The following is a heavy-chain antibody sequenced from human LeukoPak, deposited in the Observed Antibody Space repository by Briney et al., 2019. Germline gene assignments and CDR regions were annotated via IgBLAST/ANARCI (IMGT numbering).Heavy chain of an antibody. CDR1: GYSISSGYY. CDR3: ARFHSSWYFDY. Sequence: SETLSFTCTVSGYSISSGYYWGWIRQPPGKGLEWIGSIYHSGRTYYNPSLKSRVTISVDTSKNQFSLKLNSVTAADTAVYYCARFHSSWYFDYWGQGTLVTVSS. CDR2: IYHSGRT. J-gene: IGHJ4*02. V-gene: IGHV4-38-2*02. D-gene: IGHD6-13*01.